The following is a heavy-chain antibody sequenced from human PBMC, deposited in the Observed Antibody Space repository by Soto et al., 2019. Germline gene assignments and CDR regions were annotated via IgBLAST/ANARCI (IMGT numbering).Heavy chain of an antibody. V-gene: IGHV3-23*01. CDR1: GFTFSTIS. CDR2: LRVGGYRT. CDR3: AKWDGYGDS. Sequence: EVQVLESGGCLVQPGGSLRLSFAAFGFTFSTISMAWVRQTPGKGLGWVSVLRVGGYRTFYLESVKGRFTISSDTSKNVVYLQMTSLRADDTAVYFCAKWDGYGDSWGQGTLVTVSS. D-gene: IGHD5-12*01. J-gene: IGHJ5*01.